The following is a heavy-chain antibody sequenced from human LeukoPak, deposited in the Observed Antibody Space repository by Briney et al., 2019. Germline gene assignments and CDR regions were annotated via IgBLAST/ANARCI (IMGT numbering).Heavy chain of an antibody. CDR2: INSNNGKT. V-gene: IGHV1-18*01. J-gene: IGHJ5*02. CDR1: GYNFINYG. D-gene: IGHD6-19*01. CDR3: ARKGSPVAGKRNWFDP. Sequence: ASVKVSCKASGYNFINYGITWVRQAPGQGLEWMGWINSNNGKTEYIQTLQGRVTMTTDTATSTVYMELRSLRSDDTAVYFCARKGSPVAGKRNWFDPWGQGTLVIVSS.